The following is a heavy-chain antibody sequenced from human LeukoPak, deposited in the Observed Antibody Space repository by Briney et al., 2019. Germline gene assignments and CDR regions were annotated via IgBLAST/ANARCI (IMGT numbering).Heavy chain of an antibody. V-gene: IGHV4-59*08. J-gene: IGHJ6*02. Sequence: PSETLSLTCTVSGGSISSYYWSWIRQPPGKGLEWIGYIYYSGSTNYNPSLKSRVTISVDTSKNQFSLKLSSVTAADTAVYYCARGVSERAYYYYGMDVWGQGTTVTVSS. CDR2: IYYSGST. CDR1: GGSISSYY. D-gene: IGHD3-3*01. CDR3: ARGVSERAYYYYGMDV.